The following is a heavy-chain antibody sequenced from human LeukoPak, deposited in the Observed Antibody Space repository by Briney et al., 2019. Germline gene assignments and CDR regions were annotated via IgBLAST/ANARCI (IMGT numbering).Heavy chain of an antibody. CDR1: GYTFTGYY. V-gene: IGHV1-2*06. Sequence: GASVKVSCKASGYTFTGYYIHWVRQAPGQGLEWMGRINPNSGGTNYSQKFQDRVTMTRDTSISTAYMELSRLRSDDTAVYYCARVRKGITMVRGVIHNWFDPWGQGTLVTVSS. CDR2: INPNSGGT. CDR3: ARVRKGITMVRGVIHNWFDP. J-gene: IGHJ5*02. D-gene: IGHD3-10*01.